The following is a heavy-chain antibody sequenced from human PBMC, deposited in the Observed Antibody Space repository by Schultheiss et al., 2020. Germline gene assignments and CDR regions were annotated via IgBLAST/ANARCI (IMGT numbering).Heavy chain of an antibody. J-gene: IGHJ6*02. V-gene: IGHV5-51*01. CDR1: GYSFTSYW. CDR2: IYPGDSDT. Sequence: GSLRLSCKGSGYSFTSYWIGWVRQMPGKGLEWMGIIYPGDSDTRYSPSFQGQVTISADKSISTAYLQWSSLKASDTAMYYCARHLDLPAPYYYYGMDVWGQGTTVTVAS. CDR3: ARHLDLPAPYYYYGMDV. D-gene: IGHD2-2*01.